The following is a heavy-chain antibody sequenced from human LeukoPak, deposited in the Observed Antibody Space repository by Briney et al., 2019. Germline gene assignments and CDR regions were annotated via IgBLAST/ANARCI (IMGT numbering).Heavy chain of an antibody. CDR1: GFTFGDYA. Sequence: GGSLRLSCTASGFTFGDYAMSWVRQAPGKGLEWVGFIRSKAYGGTTEYAASVKGRFTISRDDSKSIAYLQMNSLKTEDTAMYYCTRAPEEQFLNYYYYYMDVWGKGTTVTVSS. D-gene: IGHD2-21*01. CDR3: TRAPEEQFLNYYYYYMDV. J-gene: IGHJ6*03. CDR2: IRSKAYGGTT. V-gene: IGHV3-49*04.